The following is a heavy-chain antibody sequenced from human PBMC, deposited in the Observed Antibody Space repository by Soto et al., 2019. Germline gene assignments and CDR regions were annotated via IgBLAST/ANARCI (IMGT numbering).Heavy chain of an antibody. J-gene: IGHJ4*02. CDR1: GGSISSYY. CDR3: ARVDPYGSGSYPSPVDY. CDR2: IYYSGNT. Sequence: SETLSLTCTVSGGSISSYYWSWIRQSPGKGLEWIGYIYYSGNTNYNPSLKSRVTISVDASKNQFSLNLSSVTAADTAVYYCARVDPYGSGSYPSPVDYWGQGTLVTVSS. D-gene: IGHD3-10*01. V-gene: IGHV4-59*01.